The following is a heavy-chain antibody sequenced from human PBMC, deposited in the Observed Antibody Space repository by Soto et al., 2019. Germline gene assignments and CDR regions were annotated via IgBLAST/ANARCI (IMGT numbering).Heavy chain of an antibody. Sequence: SLRLSCAASGFTFSSYGMHWVRQAPGKRLEWVAVISYDGSNKYYADSVKGRFTISRDNAKNSLYLQMNSLRAEDTALYYCAKDPRPGITGTTTDYYYGMDVWGQGTTVTVS. J-gene: IGHJ6*02. CDR2: ISYDGSNK. CDR1: GFTFSSYG. CDR3: AKDPRPGITGTTTDYYYGMDV. D-gene: IGHD1-7*01. V-gene: IGHV3-30*18.